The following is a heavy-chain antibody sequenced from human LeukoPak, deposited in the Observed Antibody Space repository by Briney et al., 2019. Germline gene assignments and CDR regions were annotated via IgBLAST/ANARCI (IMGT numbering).Heavy chain of an antibody. J-gene: IGHJ4*02. CDR2: IGSSSSTI. CDR3: ARDPYCSGGSCYDGLDY. Sequence: GGSLRLSCAVSGFTFSTYSMNWVRQAPGKGLEWVSYIGSSSSTIHYADSVKGRFTISRDNAKNSLYLQMNSLRAEDTAVYYCARDPYCSGGSCYDGLDYWGQGTLVTVSS. D-gene: IGHD2-15*01. V-gene: IGHV3-48*04. CDR1: GFTFSTYS.